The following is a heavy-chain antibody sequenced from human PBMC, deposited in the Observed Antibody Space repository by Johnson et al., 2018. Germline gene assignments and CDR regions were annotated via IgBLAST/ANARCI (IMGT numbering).Heavy chain of an antibody. Sequence: EVQLLESGGGLVQPGGSLKLSCAASGSTFSGSAMHWVRQASGKGLEWVGRIRSKANNYATAYAASVKGRFTVSRDNAKNSLYLQMNSLRAEDTALYYCAKSGSDGIPPTGYYYMDVWGKGTTVTVSS. CDR3: AKSGSDGIPPTGYYYMDV. D-gene: IGHD6-13*01. CDR1: GSTFSGSA. J-gene: IGHJ6*03. V-gene: IGHV3-73*01. CDR2: IRSKANNYAT.